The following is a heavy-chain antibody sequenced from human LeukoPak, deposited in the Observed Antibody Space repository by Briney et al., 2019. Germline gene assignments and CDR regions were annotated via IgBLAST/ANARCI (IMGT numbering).Heavy chain of an antibody. CDR1: GFTFSNYA. D-gene: IGHD3-22*01. CDR3: ARDLNYYDSSGYGH. CDR2: ISGGGGST. V-gene: IGHV3-23*01. J-gene: IGHJ4*02. Sequence: GGSLRLSCAASGFTFSNYAMSWVRQAPGKGLQWVSSISGGGGSTYYTDSVKGRFTISRDNSKNTLYLQMNSLRAEDTAVYYCARDLNYYDSSGYGHWGQGTLVTVSS.